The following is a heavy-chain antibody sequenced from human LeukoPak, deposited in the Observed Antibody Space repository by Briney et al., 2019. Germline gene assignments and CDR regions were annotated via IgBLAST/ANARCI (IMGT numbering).Heavy chain of an antibody. J-gene: IGHJ5*02. CDR3: ARGTAANHNWFDP. D-gene: IGHD2-2*01. Sequence: GGSLRLSCAASGFTFSSYSMNWVRQAPGKGLEWVSSISSSSSYIYYADSVKGRFTISRDNAKNSLYLQMNSLRAEDTAVYYCARGTAANHNWFDPWGQGTPVTVSS. CDR2: ISSSSSYI. CDR1: GFTFSSYS. V-gene: IGHV3-21*01.